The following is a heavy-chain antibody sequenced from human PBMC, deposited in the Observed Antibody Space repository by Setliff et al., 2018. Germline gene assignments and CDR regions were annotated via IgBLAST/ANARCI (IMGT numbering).Heavy chain of an antibody. CDR3: ARRHCSGGSCYSLNYFDY. CDR1: GGSISSSSYY. J-gene: IGHJ4*02. Sequence: SETLSLTCTVSGGSISSSSYYWGWIRQPPGKGLEWIGSIYYSGSTYYNPSLKSRVTISVDTSKNQFSLKLSSVTAADTAVYYCARRHCSGGSCYSLNYFDYWGQGTLVTVSS. V-gene: IGHV4-39*07. CDR2: IYYSGST. D-gene: IGHD2-15*01.